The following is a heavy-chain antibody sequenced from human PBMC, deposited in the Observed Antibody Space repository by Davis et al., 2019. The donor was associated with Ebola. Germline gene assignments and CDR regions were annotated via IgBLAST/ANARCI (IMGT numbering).Heavy chain of an antibody. CDR2: IYYSGST. CDR1: GGSVSSGYYY. Sequence: MPSETLSLTCTVSGGSVSSGYYYWSWVRQPPGKGLEWIGYIYYSGSTKNNPSLKSRVTISVDTSKNQFSLKLSSVTTADTAVYYCARHLTGIYYYYGMDVWGQGTTVTVSS. V-gene: IGHV4-61*01. D-gene: IGHD5-24*01. CDR3: ARHLTGIYYYYGMDV. J-gene: IGHJ6*02.